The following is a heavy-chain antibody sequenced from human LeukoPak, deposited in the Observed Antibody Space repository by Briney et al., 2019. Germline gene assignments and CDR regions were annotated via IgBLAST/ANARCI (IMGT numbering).Heavy chain of an antibody. V-gene: IGHV4-61*01. CDR3: ARDSGSYPNYYYYYGMDV. D-gene: IGHD1-26*01. J-gene: IGHJ6*02. Sequence: PSETLSLTCTVSGGSVSSGSYYWSWIRQPPGKGLEWIGYIYYSGSTNYNPSLKSRVTISVDTSKNQFSLKLSSVTAADTAVYYCARDSGSYPNYYYYYGMDVWGQGTTVTVSS. CDR2: IYYSGST. CDR1: GGSVSSGSYY.